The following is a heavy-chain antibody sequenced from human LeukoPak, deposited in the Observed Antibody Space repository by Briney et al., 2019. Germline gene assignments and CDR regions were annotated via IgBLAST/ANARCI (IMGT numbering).Heavy chain of an antibody. D-gene: IGHD4-11*01. CDR1: GGSFITYY. CDR2: INHSGST. V-gene: IGHV4-34*01. CDR3: ARDGGPSNSWFDP. Sequence: SETLSLTCTVYGGSFITYYWSWIRQPPGQELEWIGEINHSGSTNYNPSLKSRVTISLDTSKNQFSLKLTSVTAADTAVYYCARDGGPSNSWFDPWGQGTLVTVSS. J-gene: IGHJ5*02.